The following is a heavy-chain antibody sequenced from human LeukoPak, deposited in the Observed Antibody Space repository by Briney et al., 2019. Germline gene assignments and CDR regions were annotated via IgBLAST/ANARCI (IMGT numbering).Heavy chain of an antibody. CDR2: IKKDGSEK. D-gene: IGHD2-2*02. CDR3: AAGAVNTDY. Sequence: GGSLRLSCAASGFTFTNSWMTWVRQAPGKGLEWVANIKKDGSEKYYADSVRGRFTISRDNAKNSLYLQMNSLRVEDTAVYYCAAGAVNTDYWGQGTLVTVSS. J-gene: IGHJ4*02. CDR1: GFTFTNSW. V-gene: IGHV3-7*01.